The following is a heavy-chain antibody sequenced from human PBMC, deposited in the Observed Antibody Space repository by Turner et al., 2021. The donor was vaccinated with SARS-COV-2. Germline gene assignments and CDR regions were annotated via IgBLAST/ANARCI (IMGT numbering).Heavy chain of an antibody. D-gene: IGHD2-8*01. CDR2: IYASEDT. Sequence: QVQLPESGPGLVQSSETLSLTCTVSGASISSYFWTWIRQSPGRGLEWIGYIYASEDTDYHPSLKSRATISVDWSKNQFSLSLRSVTAADSAVYYCARDLGRHCTSTTCHRWEDNGMDVWGQGAKVTVS. J-gene: IGHJ6*02. CDR1: GASISSYF. V-gene: IGHV4-4*08. CDR3: ARDLGRHCTSTTCHRWEDNGMDV.